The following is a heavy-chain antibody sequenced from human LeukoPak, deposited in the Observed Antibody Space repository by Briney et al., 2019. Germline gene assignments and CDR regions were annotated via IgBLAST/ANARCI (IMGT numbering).Heavy chain of an antibody. J-gene: IGHJ6*03. V-gene: IGHV3-13*01. CDR2: IGTASDT. CDR1: GFIFSSFD. CDR3: ARGPPRGKYYYMDV. Sequence: GGSLRLSCAASGFIFSSFDMHWVRQPTGQGLEWVSTIGTASDTYYPGSVEGRFTLSSVNAKKSSYLQMNSLTAGDTAVYYCARGPPRGKYYYMDVWGKGTTVTVSS. D-gene: IGHD1-1*01.